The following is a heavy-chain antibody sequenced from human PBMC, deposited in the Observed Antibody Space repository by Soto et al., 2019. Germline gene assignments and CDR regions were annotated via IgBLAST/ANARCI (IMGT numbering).Heavy chain of an antibody. J-gene: IGHJ4*02. D-gene: IGHD4-17*01. CDR1: GGSFSGYC. V-gene: IGHV4-34*01. CDR3: ASQTVTRDFDY. Sequence: SETLSLTCAVYGGSFSGYCWSWIRQPPGKGLEWIGEINHSGSTNYNPSLKSRVTISVDTSKNQFSLKLSSVTAADTAVYYCASQTVTRDFDYWGQGTLVTVSS. CDR2: INHSGST.